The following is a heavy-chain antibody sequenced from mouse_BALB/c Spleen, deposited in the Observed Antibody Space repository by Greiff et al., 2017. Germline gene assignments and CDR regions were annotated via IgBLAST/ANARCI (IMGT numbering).Heavy chain of an antibody. CDR1: GYTFTSYW. Sequence: VQRVESGAELAKPGASVKMSCKASGYTFTSYWMHWVKQRPGQGLEWIGYINPSTGYTEYNQKFKDKATLTADKSSSTAYMQLSSLTSEDSAVYYCARRANWDYWGQGTTLTVSS. D-gene: IGHD4-1*01. V-gene: IGHV1-7*01. J-gene: IGHJ2*01. CDR3: ARRANWDY. CDR2: INPSTGYT.